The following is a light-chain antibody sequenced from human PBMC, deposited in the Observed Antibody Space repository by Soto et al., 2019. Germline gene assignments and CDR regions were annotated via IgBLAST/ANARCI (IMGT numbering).Light chain of an antibody. CDR3: CSSGGSPTYV. J-gene: IGLJ1*01. CDR1: SSNVGSYKL. CDR2: EVN. Sequence: QSALTQPASVSGSPGQSITISCTGTSSNVGSYKLVSWYQQHPGKAPKRMIFEVNKRPSGVSNRVSGSKSGNTASLTISGLKVEDEAYYYCCSSGGSPTYVFGTGTKVTVL. V-gene: IGLV2-23*02.